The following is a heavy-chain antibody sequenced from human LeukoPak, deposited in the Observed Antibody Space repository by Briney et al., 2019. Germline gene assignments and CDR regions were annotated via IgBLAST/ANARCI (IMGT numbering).Heavy chain of an antibody. D-gene: IGHD1-14*01. CDR3: ATEAPEIPGNRNVPHRFNWFDP. CDR1: GYTLTELS. V-gene: IGHV1-24*01. J-gene: IGHJ5*02. Sequence: ASVKVSCKVSGYTLTELSMHWVRQAPGKGLEWMGGFDPEDGETIYAQKFQGRVTMTEDTSTDTAYMELSSLRSEDTAVYYCATEAPEIPGNRNVPHRFNWFDPWGQGTLVTVSS. CDR2: FDPEDGET.